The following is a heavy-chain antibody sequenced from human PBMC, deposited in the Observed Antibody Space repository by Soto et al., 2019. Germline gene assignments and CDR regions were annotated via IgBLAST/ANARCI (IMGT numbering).Heavy chain of an antibody. CDR2: LISSGGST. CDR1: GFTFRTYA. D-gene: IGHD6-13*01. V-gene: IGHV3-23*01. Sequence: EVQLLESGGGLVQPGGSLRLSCAASGFTFRTYAMNWVRQAPGKGLEWVSRLISSGGSTYYADSMKGRFTISSDNSKNTLYLQMNSLRADDTAVYYGAKAEGSSYGTEYSQHGGQCTLVTVSS. CDR3: AKAEGSSYGTEYSQH. J-gene: IGHJ1*01.